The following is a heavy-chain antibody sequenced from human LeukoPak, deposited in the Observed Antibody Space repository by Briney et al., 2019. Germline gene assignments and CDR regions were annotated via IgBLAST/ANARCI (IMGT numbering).Heavy chain of an antibody. J-gene: IGHJ6*02. CDR1: GFTFSSYW. D-gene: IGHD3-3*01. V-gene: IGHV3-7*01. CDR2: IKQDGSEK. Sequence: PGGSLRLSCAASGFTFSSYWMSWVRQAPGKGLEWVANIKQDGSEKYYVDSVKGRFTISRDNAKNSLYLQMNSLRAEDTAVYYCARYYDFWSGYYTGYYYGMDVWGQGTTVTVSS. CDR3: ARYYDFWSGYYTGYYYGMDV.